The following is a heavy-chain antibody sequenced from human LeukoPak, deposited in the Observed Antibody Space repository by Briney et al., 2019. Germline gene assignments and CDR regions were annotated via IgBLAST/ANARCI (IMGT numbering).Heavy chain of an antibody. J-gene: IGHJ4*02. Sequence: PGGSLRLSCAASGFTFSSYAMNWVRQAPGKGLEWVSYISSSGDSFYYADSVKGRFTISRDNARNSLYLQMNSLRAEDTAIYYCARMAVAGQYNDYWGQGSLVTVSS. V-gene: IGHV3-48*03. CDR1: GFTFSSYA. D-gene: IGHD6-19*01. CDR2: ISSSGDSF. CDR3: ARMAVAGQYNDY.